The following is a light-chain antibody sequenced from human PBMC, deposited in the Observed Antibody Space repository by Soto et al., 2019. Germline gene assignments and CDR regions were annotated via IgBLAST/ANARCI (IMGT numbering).Light chain of an antibody. CDR1: QGISSA. CDR3: QQFNSYPQT. CDR2: DAS. J-gene: IGKJ4*01. Sequence: AIQLTQSPSSLSASVGDRVTITCRTSQGISSALAWYQQKPGEAPNLLIYDASSLESGVPSRFSGSGSGTDFTLTISSLQPEDFATYYCQQFNSYPQTFGGGTKVDIK. V-gene: IGKV1-13*02.